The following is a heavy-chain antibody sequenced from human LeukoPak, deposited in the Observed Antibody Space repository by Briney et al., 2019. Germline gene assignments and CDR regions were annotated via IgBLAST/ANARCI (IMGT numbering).Heavy chain of an antibody. CDR3: ATLTGASNSYDSSSYWSV. Sequence: ASVKVSCKVSGYTLTELSMHWVRQAPGKGLEWMGGFDPEDGETIYAQKFQGRVTMTEDTSTDTAYMELSSLRSEDTAVYYCATLTGASNSYDSSSYWSVWGQGTLVTVSS. J-gene: IGHJ4*02. CDR1: GYTLTELS. V-gene: IGHV1-24*01. CDR2: FDPEDGET. D-gene: IGHD3-22*01.